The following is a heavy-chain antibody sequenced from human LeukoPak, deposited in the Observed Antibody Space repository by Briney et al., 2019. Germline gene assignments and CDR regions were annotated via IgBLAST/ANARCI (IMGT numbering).Heavy chain of an antibody. Sequence: SETLSLTCAVYGGSFSGYYWSWIRQPPGKGLEWIGEINHSGSTNYNPSLKSRVTISVDTSKTQFSLKLSSVTAADTAVYYCARGGSVLWFGELRNWFDPWGQGTLVTVSS. J-gene: IGHJ5*02. CDR3: ARGGSVLWFGELRNWFDP. CDR2: INHSGST. D-gene: IGHD3-10*01. CDR1: GGSFSGYY. V-gene: IGHV4-34*01.